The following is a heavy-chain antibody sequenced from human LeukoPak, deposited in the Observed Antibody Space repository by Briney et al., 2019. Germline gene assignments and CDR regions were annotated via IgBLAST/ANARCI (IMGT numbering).Heavy chain of an antibody. V-gene: IGHV4-39*07. Sequence: SETLSLTCTVSGGSISSSSYYWGWIRQPPGKGLEWIGSIYYSGSTYYNPSLKSRVTISVDTSKNQFSLKLSSVTAADTAVYYCASVRRGFGESSKYYPYYYMGVWGKGTTVTISS. J-gene: IGHJ6*03. CDR1: GGSISSSSYY. CDR2: IYYSGST. D-gene: IGHD3-10*01. CDR3: ASVRRGFGESSKYYPYYYMGV.